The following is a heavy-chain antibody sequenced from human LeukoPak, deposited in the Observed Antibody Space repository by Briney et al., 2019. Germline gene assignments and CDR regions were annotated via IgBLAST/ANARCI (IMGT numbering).Heavy chain of an antibody. CDR2: IYDSGST. CDR3: ARGRYDILTGYYYYYYYGMAV. J-gene: IGHJ6*02. CDR1: GGSISSYY. Sequence: PSETLSLTCTVSGGSISSYYWSWIRQPPGKGLEWIGYIYDSGSTNYNPSLKSRVTISVDTSKNQFSLKLSSVTAADTAVYYCARGRYDILTGYYYYYYYGMAVWGQGTTVTVSS. D-gene: IGHD3-9*01. V-gene: IGHV4-59*01.